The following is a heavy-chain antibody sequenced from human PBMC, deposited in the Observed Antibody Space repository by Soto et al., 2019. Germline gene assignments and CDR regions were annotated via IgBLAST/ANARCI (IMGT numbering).Heavy chain of an antibody. D-gene: IGHD2-2*01. J-gene: IGHJ6*02. CDR2: VNQSRSA. CDR1: GESFSAYI. V-gene: IGHV4-34*01. CDR3: ARIVVIPAGLDYYKDYGVDA. Sequence: SETLSLTCTLYGESFSAYIWTWIRQTPGKGLQWIGQVNQSRSAYYTPSIKSRVTVSLPASNSQFSLEPSSVTAADTCVYYCARIVVIPAGLDYYKDYGVDAWGQGNTGTV.